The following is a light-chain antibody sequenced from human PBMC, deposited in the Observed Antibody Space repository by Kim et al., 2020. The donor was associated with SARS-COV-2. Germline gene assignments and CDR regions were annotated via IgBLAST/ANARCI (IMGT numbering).Light chain of an antibody. Sequence: QSALTQPRSVSGSPGQSVTISCTGTSSDVGGYNYVSWYQQHPGKAPKLMIYDVSKRPSGVPDRFSGSKSGNTASLTISGLQAEDEADYYCCSYAGSYTFVFGEGTQLTVL. CDR2: DVS. CDR1: SSDVGGYNY. CDR3: CSYAGSYTFV. V-gene: IGLV2-11*01. J-gene: IGLJ2*01.